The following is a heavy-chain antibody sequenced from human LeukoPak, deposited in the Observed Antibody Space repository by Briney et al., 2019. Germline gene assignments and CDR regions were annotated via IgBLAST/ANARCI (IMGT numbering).Heavy chain of an antibody. CDR2: INHSGST. D-gene: IGHD3-9*01. CDR3: ARGLPPLRYFDWLLPADAFDI. J-gene: IGHJ3*02. CDR1: GGPFSGYY. Sequence: LTTSETLSLTCAVYGGPFSGYYWSWIRQPPGKGREWIGEINHSGSTNYNPSRKRPVTISVDTSKHQFSLKLRSVTAADTAVYYCARGLPPLRYFDWLLPADAFDIWGQGTMVTVSS. V-gene: IGHV4-34*01.